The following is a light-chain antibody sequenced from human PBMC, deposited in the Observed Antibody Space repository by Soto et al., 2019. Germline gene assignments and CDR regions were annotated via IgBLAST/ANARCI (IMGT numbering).Light chain of an antibody. V-gene: IGKV1D-12*01. CDR3: QQSNSFPLT. Sequence: DIQMTQSPSAVSASVGDRVTITCRASQGISTWLAWYQQKPGKAPQLLIYAESNVQSGVPARFSGSRSGTDFTLTISSLQPEDFATYYCQQSNSFPLTFGGGTKVGIK. J-gene: IGKJ4*01. CDR2: AES. CDR1: QGISTW.